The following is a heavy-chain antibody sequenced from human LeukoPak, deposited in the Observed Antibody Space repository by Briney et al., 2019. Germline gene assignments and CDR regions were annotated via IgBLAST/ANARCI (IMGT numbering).Heavy chain of an antibody. Sequence: GASVKVSCKASGFTFTSSAVQWVRQARGQRLEWIGWIVVGSGNTNYAQKFQERVTITRDMSTSTAYMELSSLRSEDTAVYYCARGASSPYSSSWRSFDYWGQGTLVTVSS. CDR1: GFTFTSSA. CDR3: ARGASSPYSSSWRSFDY. CDR2: IVVGSGNT. J-gene: IGHJ4*02. D-gene: IGHD6-13*01. V-gene: IGHV1-58*01.